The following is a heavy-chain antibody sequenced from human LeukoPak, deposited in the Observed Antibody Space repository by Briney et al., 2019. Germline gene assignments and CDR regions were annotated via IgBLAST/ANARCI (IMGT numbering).Heavy chain of an antibody. V-gene: IGHV4-61*01. CDR2: IYYSGST. CDR3: ARASVTYYYYYYMDV. Sequence: SETLSLTCTVSGYSISSGYYWSWIRQPPGKGLEWIGYIYYSGSTNYNPSLKSRVTISVDTSKNQFSLKLSSVTAADTAVYYCARASVTYYYYYYMDVWGKGTTVTVSS. CDR1: GYSISSGYY. J-gene: IGHJ6*03. D-gene: IGHD4-11*01.